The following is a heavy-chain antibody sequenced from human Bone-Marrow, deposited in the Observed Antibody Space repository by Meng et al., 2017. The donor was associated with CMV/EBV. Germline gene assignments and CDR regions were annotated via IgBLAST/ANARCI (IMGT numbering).Heavy chain of an antibody. J-gene: IGHJ5*02. Sequence: SISSGRYYRRWLRQHPGKGLEWIGYIYSSGSTYYNPSLNSRVTISVDTSKHQFSLKLSSVTAADTAVYYCARAITIFGVEPPHWFDPWGQGTLVTVSS. CDR1: SISSGRYY. D-gene: IGHD3-3*01. V-gene: IGHV4-31*02. CDR3: ARAITIFGVEPPHWFDP. CDR2: IYSSGST.